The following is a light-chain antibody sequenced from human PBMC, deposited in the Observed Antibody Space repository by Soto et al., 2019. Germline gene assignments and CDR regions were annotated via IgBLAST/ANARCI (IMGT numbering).Light chain of an antibody. CDR2: GAF. CDR1: QDISEY. Sequence: DIQMTQSPSSVSASVGDRVTITCRTSQDISEYLLWFQQKPGKAPKLMISGAFALQSGVPSRFSGSGSGTVFTLTIISLQLGDFATYYCQQAKTYPRTFGPG. CDR3: QQAKTYPRT. J-gene: IGKJ3*01. V-gene: IGKV1-12*01.